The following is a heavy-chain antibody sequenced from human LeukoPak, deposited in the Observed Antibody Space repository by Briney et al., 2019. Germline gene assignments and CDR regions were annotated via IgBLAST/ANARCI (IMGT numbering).Heavy chain of an antibody. CDR2: IYHSGST. Sequence: SETLSLICSVSGYSISSGYYWGWIRQPPGKGLEWIGSIYHSGSTYYNPSLKSRVTISVDTSKNQFSLKLSSVTAADTAVYYCAKGWGNNPCDDWGQGILVTVSS. J-gene: IGHJ4*02. D-gene: IGHD5-24*01. V-gene: IGHV4-38-2*02. CDR1: GYSISSGYY. CDR3: AKGWGNNPCDD.